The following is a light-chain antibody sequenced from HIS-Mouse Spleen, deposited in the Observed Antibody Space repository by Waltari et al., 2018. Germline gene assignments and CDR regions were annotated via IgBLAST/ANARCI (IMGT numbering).Light chain of an antibody. J-gene: IGKJ2*01. CDR3: QQYYSTPPYT. Sequence: DIVMTQSPDSLAVSLGDSATINCKSSQSVLYTSNNKNYLAWYQHKPGQPPKLLIYWASTRESGVPGRFSGSGSGTDFTLTISSLQAEDVAVYYCQQYYSTPPYTFGQGTKLEIK. CDR1: QSVLYTSNNKNY. V-gene: IGKV4-1*01. CDR2: WAS.